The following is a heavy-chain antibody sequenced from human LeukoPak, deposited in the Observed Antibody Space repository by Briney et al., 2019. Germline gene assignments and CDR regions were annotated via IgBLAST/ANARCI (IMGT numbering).Heavy chain of an antibody. Sequence: ASVKVSCKASGYTFTSYGISWVRQAPGQGLEWMGWISAYNGNTNYAQKLQGRVTMTTDTSTSTAYMELRSLRSDDTAVYYCAIAATRGNYYYYGMDVWGKGTTVTVSS. V-gene: IGHV1-18*04. J-gene: IGHJ6*04. CDR3: AIAATRGNYYYYGMDV. CDR1: GYTFTSYG. CDR2: ISAYNGNT. D-gene: IGHD1/OR15-1a*01.